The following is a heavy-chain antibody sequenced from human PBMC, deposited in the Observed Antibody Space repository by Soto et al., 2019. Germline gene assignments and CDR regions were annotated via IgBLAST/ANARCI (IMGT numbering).Heavy chain of an antibody. CDR1: VDSFTSNY. CDR2: IYPGGVNI. J-gene: IGHJ4*02. Sequence: ASVKVSCKAIVDSFTSNYMHWVRQAPGQGLEWMGTIYPGGVNIGYAQKFKGRVTMTKNTLYLQMNSLRAEDTAVYYCAHFDWFIDYWGQGTLVTVSS. V-gene: IGHV1-46*01. CDR3: AHFDWFIDY. D-gene: IGHD3-9*01.